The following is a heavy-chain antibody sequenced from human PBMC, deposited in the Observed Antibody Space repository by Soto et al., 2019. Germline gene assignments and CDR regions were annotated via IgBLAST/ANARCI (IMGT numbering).Heavy chain of an antibody. CDR2: IIPIFGTA. V-gene: IGHV1-69*13. Sequence: SVKVSCKASGGTFSSYAISWVRQAPGQGLEWMGGIIPIFGTANYAQKFQGRVTITADESTSTAYMELSSLRSEDTAAYYCARTKRRYSSLDGMDVWGQGNTVTVSS. CDR3: ARTKRRYSSLDGMDV. CDR1: GGTFSSYA. J-gene: IGHJ6*02. D-gene: IGHD6-13*01.